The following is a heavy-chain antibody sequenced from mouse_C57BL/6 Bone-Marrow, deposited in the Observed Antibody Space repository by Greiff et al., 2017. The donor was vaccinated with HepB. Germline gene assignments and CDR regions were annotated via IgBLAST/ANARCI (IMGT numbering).Heavy chain of an antibody. CDR3: ARRYYGSSWYFDV. D-gene: IGHD1-1*01. V-gene: IGHV1-55*01. Sequence: QVQLQQPGAELVKPGASVKMSCKASGYTFTSYWITWVKQRPGQGLEWIGDIYPGSGSTNYNEKFKSKATLTVDTASSTAYMQLSSLTSEDSAVYYCARRYYGSSWYFDVWGTGTTVTVSS. CDR2: IYPGSGST. CDR1: GYTFTSYW. J-gene: IGHJ1*03.